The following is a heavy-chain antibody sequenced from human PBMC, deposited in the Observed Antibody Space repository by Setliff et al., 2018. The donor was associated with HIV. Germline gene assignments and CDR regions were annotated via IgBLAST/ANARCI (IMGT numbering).Heavy chain of an antibody. CDR3: AREPGTWELRRFYYMDV. Sequence: ASVTVSCKASGYTFISYYMHWVRQAPGQGLEWMGVINPSGGSTTYAQKFQGRVTMTGDTSTTTVYMEVSSLRSEDTAVYYCAREPGTWELRRFYYMDVWGKGTTVTVSS. D-gene: IGHD1-26*01. CDR1: GYTFISYY. J-gene: IGHJ6*03. V-gene: IGHV1-46*01. CDR2: INPSGGST.